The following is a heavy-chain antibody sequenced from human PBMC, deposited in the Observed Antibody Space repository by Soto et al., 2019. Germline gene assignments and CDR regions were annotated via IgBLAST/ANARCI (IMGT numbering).Heavy chain of an antibody. V-gene: IGHV4-30-4*01. D-gene: IGHD2-15*01. J-gene: IGHJ3*02. CDR3: ARFPRKWCGDAFDI. Sequence: QVQLQESGPGLVKPSQTLSLTCTVSGGSISSGDYYWSWIRQPPGKGLVWIGYIYYSGSTYYNPSVKSLVILSVDTSKNQFSLKLSSRTVADTAVYYCARFPRKWCGDAFDIWGQGTMVTVSS. CDR1: GGSISSGDYY. CDR2: IYYSGST.